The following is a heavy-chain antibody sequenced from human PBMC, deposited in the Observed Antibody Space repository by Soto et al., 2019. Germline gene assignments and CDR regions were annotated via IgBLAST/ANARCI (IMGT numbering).Heavy chain of an antibody. Sequence: GESLKISCKGSGYSFTSYWIGWVRQMPGKGLEWMGIIYPGDSDTRYSPSFQGQVTISADKSISTAYLQWSSLKASDTAMYYCARHSDGESIYYYYGMDVWGQGTTVTVSS. J-gene: IGHJ6*02. CDR3: ARHSDGESIYYYYGMDV. CDR2: IYPGDSDT. CDR1: GYSFTSYW. V-gene: IGHV5-51*01. D-gene: IGHD5-18*01.